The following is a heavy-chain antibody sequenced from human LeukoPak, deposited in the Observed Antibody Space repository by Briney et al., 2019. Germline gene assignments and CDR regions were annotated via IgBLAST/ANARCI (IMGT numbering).Heavy chain of an antibody. V-gene: IGHV4-61*05. CDR2: ISYSGST. CDR1: GGSISSSSYY. Sequence: PSETLSLTCTVSGGSISSSSYYWGWIRQPPGKGLEWIGYISYSGSTSFNPSLKGRVTISLDTSTNQVSLKLRSVTAADTAVYYCARAGSYRLTTTLWGQGTLVTVSS. D-gene: IGHD4-17*01. J-gene: IGHJ4*02. CDR3: ARAGSYRLTTTL.